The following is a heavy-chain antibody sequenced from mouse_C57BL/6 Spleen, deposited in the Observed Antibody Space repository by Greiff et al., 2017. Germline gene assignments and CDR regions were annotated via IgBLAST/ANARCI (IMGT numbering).Heavy chain of an antibody. CDR2: IWSDGST. CDR1: GFSLTSYG. J-gene: IGHJ4*01. Sequence: LVESGPGLVAPSQSLSITCPVSGFSLTSYGVHWVRQPPGKGWDWLVVIWSDGSTTYNSALKSRQGISKDNSKSQVFLKMNSLQTDDTAVYYCARHAGDGCDNAMDYWGQGTSVTVSS. D-gene: IGHD2-2*01. CDR3: ARHAGDGCDNAMDY. V-gene: IGHV2-6-1*01.